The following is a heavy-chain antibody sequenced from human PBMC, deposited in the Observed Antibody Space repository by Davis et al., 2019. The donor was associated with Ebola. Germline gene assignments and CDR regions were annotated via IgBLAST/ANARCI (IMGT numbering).Heavy chain of an antibody. V-gene: IGHV3-11*03. CDR2: ISSSSSYT. CDR1: GFTFSDYY. D-gene: IGHD3-3*01. Sequence: GESLKISCAASGFTFSDYYMSWIRQAPGKGLEWVSYISSSSSYTNYADSVKGRFTISRDNAKNSLYLQMNSLRGEDTAVYYCARSGLSFGVVKYHYGMDAWGKGTTVTVSS. CDR3: ARSGLSFGVVKYHYGMDA. J-gene: IGHJ6*04.